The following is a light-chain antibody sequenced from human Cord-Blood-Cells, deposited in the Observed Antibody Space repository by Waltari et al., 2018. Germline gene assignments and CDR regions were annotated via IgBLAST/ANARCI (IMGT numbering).Light chain of an antibody. CDR3: QQYYSTPPT. V-gene: IGKV4-1*01. J-gene: IGKJ2*01. Sequence: DIVMTQSPDSLAVSLGERATINCKSSQSVLYSSNNKNYLAWYQQKPGPPPKLLIYWASTRESRVPDRFSGSGSGTDFTLTISSLQAEDVAVYYCQQYYSTPPTFGQGTKLEIK. CDR2: WAS. CDR1: QSVLYSSNNKNY.